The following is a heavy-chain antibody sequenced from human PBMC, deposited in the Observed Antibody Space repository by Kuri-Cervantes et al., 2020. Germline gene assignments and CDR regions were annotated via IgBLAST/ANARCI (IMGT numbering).Heavy chain of an antibody. J-gene: IGHJ5*02. CDR2: IYYTGST. Sequence: LRLSCTVSGDSISSIPYYWAWIRQPPGRGLEWIGSIYYTGSTFDNPSLKSRVSMSVDTSKNQFSLRLSSVTAADTAVYYCARGPSYPWFDPWGQGTLVTVSS. V-gene: IGHV4-39*07. CDR3: ARGPSYPWFDP. CDR1: GDSISSIPYY.